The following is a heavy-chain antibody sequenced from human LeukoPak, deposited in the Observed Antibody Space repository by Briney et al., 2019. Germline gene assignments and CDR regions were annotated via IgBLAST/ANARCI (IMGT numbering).Heavy chain of an antibody. Sequence: GGSLRLSCAASGFTFSSYSMNWVRQAPGKGLEWVSSISSSSSYIYYADSVKGRFTISRDNAKNSLYLQMNSLRAEDTAVYYCARAAHVDYGDYDGYWGQGTLVTVSS. CDR1: GFTFSSYS. V-gene: IGHV3-21*01. D-gene: IGHD4-17*01. J-gene: IGHJ4*02. CDR3: ARAAHVDYGDYDGY. CDR2: ISSSSSYI.